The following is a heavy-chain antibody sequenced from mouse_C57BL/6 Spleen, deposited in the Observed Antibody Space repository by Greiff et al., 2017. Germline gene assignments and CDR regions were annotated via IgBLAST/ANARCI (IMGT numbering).Heavy chain of an antibody. CDR2: IYPGDGDT. CDR3: ARYDYDGGYFDY. Sequence: VKLMESGPELVKPGASVKISCKASGYAFSSSWMNWVKQRPGKGLEWIGRIYPGDGDTNYNGKFKGKATLTADKSSSTAYMQLSSLTSEDSAVYFCARYDYDGGYFDYWGQGTTLTVSS. D-gene: IGHD2-4*01. J-gene: IGHJ2*01. CDR1: GYAFSSSW. V-gene: IGHV1-82*01.